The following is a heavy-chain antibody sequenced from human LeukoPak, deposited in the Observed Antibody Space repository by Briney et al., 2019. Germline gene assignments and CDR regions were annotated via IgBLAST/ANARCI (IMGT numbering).Heavy chain of an antibody. D-gene: IGHD6-13*01. V-gene: IGHV1-69*05. Sequence: SVKVSCKASGGTFSSYAISWVRQAPGQGLEWMGRIIPIFGTANYAQKFQGRVTITTDESTSTAYMELSSLRSEDTGVYYCARDMDSSSWYGFYFQHWGQGTLVTVSS. J-gene: IGHJ1*01. CDR1: GGTFSSYA. CDR3: ARDMDSSSWYGFYFQH. CDR2: IIPIFGTA.